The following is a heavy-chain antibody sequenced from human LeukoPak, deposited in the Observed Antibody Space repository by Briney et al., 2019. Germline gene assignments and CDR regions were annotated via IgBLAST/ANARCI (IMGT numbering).Heavy chain of an antibody. J-gene: IGHJ4*02. D-gene: IGHD6-13*01. CDR2: IYYSGST. Sequence: SETLSLTCTVSGGSISSSSYYWGWIRQPPGKGLEWIGSIYYSGSTYYNPSLKSRVTISVDTSKNQFSLKLSSVTAADTAVYYCARDAGIAAAGSLFDYWGQGTLVTVSS. CDR1: GGSISSSSYY. CDR3: ARDAGIAAAGSLFDY. V-gene: IGHV4-39*07.